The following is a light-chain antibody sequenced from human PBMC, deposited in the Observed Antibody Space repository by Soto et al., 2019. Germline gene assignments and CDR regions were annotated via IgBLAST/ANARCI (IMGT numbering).Light chain of an antibody. CDR3: AAWDDSLNGRV. CDR2: SNN. CDR1: SSNIGSNT. Sequence: QSVLTQPPSASGTPGQRVTISCSGSSSNIGSNTVNWYQQLPGTAPNLLIYSNNQRPSGVPDRFSGSNSGTSASLAISVLQSEDEADYYCAAWDDSLNGRVFGGGTKLTVL. J-gene: IGLJ2*01. V-gene: IGLV1-44*01.